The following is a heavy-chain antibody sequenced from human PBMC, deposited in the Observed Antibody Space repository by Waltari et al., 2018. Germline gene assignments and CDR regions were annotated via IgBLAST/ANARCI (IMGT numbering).Heavy chain of an antibody. V-gene: IGHV3-53*01. CDR1: RFTVCSNY. CDR3: ARHINDYGDYVAGMDV. CDR2: IYSGGST. D-gene: IGHD4-17*01. J-gene: IGHJ6*02. Sequence: EVQLVESGGGLIQPGGSLRLSCAASRFTVCSNYQRWFLQPPGKGQEWVSVIYSGGSTYYADSVKGRFTISRDNSKNTLYLQMNSLRAEDTAVYYCARHINDYGDYVAGMDVWGQGTTVTVSS.